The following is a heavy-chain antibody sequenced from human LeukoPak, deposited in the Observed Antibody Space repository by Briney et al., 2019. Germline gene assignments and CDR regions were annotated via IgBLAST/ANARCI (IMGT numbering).Heavy chain of an antibody. D-gene: IGHD6-13*01. CDR2: INPNTGGT. J-gene: IGHJ4*02. CDR1: GYSLTAHY. V-gene: IGHV1-2*02. Sequence: GASVKVSCKASGYSLTAHYIHWVRQAPGQGLEWMGSINPNTGGTSYAEKFQGGVTMTSDTSTTTAYMGLSSLSSDDTAVYFCSRSSAAAGAVGYWGQGTLVTVSS. CDR3: SRSSAAAGAVGY.